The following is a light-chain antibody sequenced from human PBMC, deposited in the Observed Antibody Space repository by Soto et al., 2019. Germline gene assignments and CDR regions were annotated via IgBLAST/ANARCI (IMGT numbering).Light chain of an antibody. V-gene: IGLV1-40*01. CDR2: GNS. CDR3: QSYDSGLRV. Sequence: QSVVTQPPSVSGAPGQRVTISCTGSSSNIGAGYDVHWYQQLPGTAPKLLIYGNSNRPSGVPDRFSGSKSGTSASLAITGLQAEDEADYYCQSYDSGLRVFGGGTQLTVL. J-gene: IGLJ3*02. CDR1: SSNIGAGYD.